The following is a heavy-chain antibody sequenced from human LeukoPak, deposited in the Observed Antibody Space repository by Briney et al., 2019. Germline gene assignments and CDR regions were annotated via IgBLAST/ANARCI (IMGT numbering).Heavy chain of an antibody. CDR1: GFTFRRYA. Sequence: PGGSLRLSCAASGFTFRRYAMNWVRQAPGKGLEWISVISENGGRTYYADSVKGRFTISRDNSKNSLHLQMNSLRAEDTAVYYCAKGPLTEVAGTTWDYWGQGTLVTVSS. V-gene: IGHV3-23*01. J-gene: IGHJ4*02. CDR3: AKGPLTEVAGTTWDY. CDR2: ISENGGRT. D-gene: IGHD6-19*01.